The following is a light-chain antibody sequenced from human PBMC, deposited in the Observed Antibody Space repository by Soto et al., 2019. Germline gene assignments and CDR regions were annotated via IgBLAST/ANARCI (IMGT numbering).Light chain of an antibody. J-gene: IGKJ4*01. Sequence: DIQMTQSPSSLSASVGDRVTITCRARQSISRDLNWYHQKPGKAPKLLIYAASSLQSGVTSRFSGSGSGTDFTLTISSLQPEDFATYYCQQSYSTPLSLTFGGGTKVEIK. CDR2: AAS. CDR1: QSISRD. V-gene: IGKV1-39*01. CDR3: QQSYSTPLSLT.